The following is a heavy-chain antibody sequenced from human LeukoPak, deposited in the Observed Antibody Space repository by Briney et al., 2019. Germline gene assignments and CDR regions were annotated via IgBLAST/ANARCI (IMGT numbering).Heavy chain of an antibody. D-gene: IGHD2-2*01. Sequence: GRALRLSCAVSGFTFSSYAMHWVRHAPPRGLERGAVIAYDGSNKYYADSVKGRFTISRDNSKNTLYLQMNSLRAEDTAVYYCARGGGSTSLPLASAYWGQGTLVTVSS. CDR2: IAYDGSNK. CDR1: GFTFSSYA. J-gene: IGHJ4*02. V-gene: IGHV3-30*16. CDR3: ARGGGSTSLPLASAY.